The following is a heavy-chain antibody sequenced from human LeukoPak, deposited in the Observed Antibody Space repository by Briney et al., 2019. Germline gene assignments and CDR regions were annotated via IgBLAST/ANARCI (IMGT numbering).Heavy chain of an antibody. Sequence: ASVKVSCKASGYTFTSYDINWVRQATGQGLEWMGWMNPNSGNTGYAQKFQGRVTMTRNTYISTAYMELSSLRSEDTAVYYCARVICGGGSCYALLDYWGQGTLVTVSS. CDR3: ARVICGGGSCYALLDY. D-gene: IGHD2-15*01. CDR1: GYTFTSYD. J-gene: IGHJ4*02. CDR2: MNPNSGNT. V-gene: IGHV1-8*01.